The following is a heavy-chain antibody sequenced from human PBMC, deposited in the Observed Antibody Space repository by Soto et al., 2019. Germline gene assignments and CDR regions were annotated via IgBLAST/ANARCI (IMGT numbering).Heavy chain of an antibody. D-gene: IGHD3-10*01. CDR3: ATTNPPHGSGGYSFWFINYGMDV. CDR2: IIPILGIA. CDR1: GGTFSSYT. Sequence: QVQLVQSGAEVKKPGSSVKVSCKASGGTFSSYTISWVRQAPGQGLEWMGRIIPILGIANYAQKFQGRVTITADKSTSTAYMELSSLRSEDTAVYSCATTNPPHGSGGYSFWFINYGMDVWGQGTTVTVSS. V-gene: IGHV1-69*02. J-gene: IGHJ6*02.